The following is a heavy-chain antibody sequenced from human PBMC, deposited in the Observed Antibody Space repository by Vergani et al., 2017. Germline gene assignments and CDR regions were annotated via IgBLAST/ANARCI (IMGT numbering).Heavy chain of an antibody. D-gene: IGHD4-11*01. Sequence: EVQLVQSGAEVKKPGESLRISCKGSGYSFTSYWISWVRQMPGKGLEWMGRIDPSDSYTNYSPSFQGHVTISADKSISTAYLQWSSLKASNTAMYYCARLYFELGYSGYGMDVWGQGTTVTVSS. CDR3: ARLYFELGYSGYGMDV. CDR2: IDPSDSYT. CDR1: GYSFTSYW. V-gene: IGHV5-10-1*03. J-gene: IGHJ6*02.